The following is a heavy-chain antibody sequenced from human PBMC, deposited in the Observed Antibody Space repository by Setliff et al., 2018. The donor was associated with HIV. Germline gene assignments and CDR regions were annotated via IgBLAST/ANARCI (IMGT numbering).Heavy chain of an antibody. CDR3: VRGVTRDISGYYRDEYFQH. CDR1: GYRFNTYG. CDR2: ISPYNGDT. V-gene: IGHV1-18*01. D-gene: IGHD3-22*01. Sequence: ASVKVSCKASGYRFNTYGISWVRQAPGQGLEWMGWISPYNGDTRFAQSLQGRVTLTTGTSTNTAYMEMRTLRSDDTAVYFCVRGVTRDISGYYRDEYFQHWGQGTLVTVSS. J-gene: IGHJ1*01.